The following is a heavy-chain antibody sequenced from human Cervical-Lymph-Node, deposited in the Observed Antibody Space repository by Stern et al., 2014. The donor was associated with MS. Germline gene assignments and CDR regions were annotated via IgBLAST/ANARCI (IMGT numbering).Heavy chain of an antibody. D-gene: IGHD6-13*01. Sequence: VQLVESGAEVKKPGTSMKVSCKASGGTFSSDAIGWVRQAPGQGLEWMGGILPIFETANYAQKCQGRVTITAAQTTKTEYLELSSRTSGDTAMYFCASGTRSSWYFDFWGQGTMVTVST. J-gene: IGHJ4*02. CDR1: GGTFSSDA. CDR2: ILPIFETA. V-gene: IGHV1-69*01. CDR3: ASGTRSSWYFDF.